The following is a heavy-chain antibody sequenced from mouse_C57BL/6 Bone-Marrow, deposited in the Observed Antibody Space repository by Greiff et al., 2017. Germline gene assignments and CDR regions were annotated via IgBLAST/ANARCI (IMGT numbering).Heavy chain of an antibody. D-gene: IGHD1-1*01. Sequence: EVQLVESGGGLVKPGGSLKLSCAASGFTFSDYGMHWVRQAPEKGLEWVAYISSGSSTIYYADTVKGRFTISRDNAKNTLCLQMTSLRSEDTAMYYCARPLYYGSSSFAYWGQGTLVTVSA. V-gene: IGHV5-17*01. J-gene: IGHJ3*01. CDR2: ISSGSSTI. CDR1: GFTFSDYG. CDR3: ARPLYYGSSSFAY.